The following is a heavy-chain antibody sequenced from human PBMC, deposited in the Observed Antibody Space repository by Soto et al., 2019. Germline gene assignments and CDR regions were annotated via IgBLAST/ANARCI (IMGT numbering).Heavy chain of an antibody. CDR3: AREVIPLTTDWYFDL. CDR1: GGSISGGVGGLYY. V-gene: IGHV4-30-4*01. J-gene: IGHJ2*01. D-gene: IGHD4-17*01. CDR2: IYDSGST. Sequence: SETLSLTCTVSGGSISGGVGGLYYWSWIRQPPGKGLEWIGYIYDSGSTYYNPSLKSRVTVSVDTSKNQFSLRLSSVTAADTAVYYCAREVIPLTTDWYFDLWGRGTLVTVSS.